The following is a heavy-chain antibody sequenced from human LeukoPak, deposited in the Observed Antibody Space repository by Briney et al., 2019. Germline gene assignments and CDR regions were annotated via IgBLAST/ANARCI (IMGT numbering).Heavy chain of an antibody. CDR1: GYTFTGYY. Sequence: WALVKVSCKASGYTFTGYYIHWERQAPGQGLEWMGRINPSSGGTNYAQKFQGTVTMTRDTSISTAYMELSRLRSDDTAVYYCARKPEGMDVWGQGTTVTVSS. J-gene: IGHJ6*02. V-gene: IGHV1-2*06. CDR3: ARKPEGMDV. CDR2: INPSSGGT. D-gene: IGHD1-14*01.